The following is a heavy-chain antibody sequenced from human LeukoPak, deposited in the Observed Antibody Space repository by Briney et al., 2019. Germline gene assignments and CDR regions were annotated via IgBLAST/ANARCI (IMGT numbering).Heavy chain of an antibody. CDR1: GFTFSSYA. J-gene: IGHJ4*02. CDR3: VSRYSGYDFDALDY. D-gene: IGHD5-12*01. V-gene: IGHV3-64D*06. Sequence: SGGSLRLSCSASGFTFSSYAMHWVRQAPGKGLEYVSAISSNGGSTYYADSVKGRFTISRDNSKNTLYLQMSSLRAEDTAVYYCVSRYSGYDFDALDYWGQGTLVTVSS. CDR2: ISSNGGST.